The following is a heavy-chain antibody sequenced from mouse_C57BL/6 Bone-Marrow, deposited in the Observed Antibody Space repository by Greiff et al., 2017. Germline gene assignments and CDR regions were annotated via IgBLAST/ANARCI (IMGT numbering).Heavy chain of an antibody. V-gene: IGHV14-4*01. Sequence: VQLQQSVAELVRPGASVKLSCTASGFNIKDDYMHWVKQRPEQGLEWIGWIDPENGDTEYASKFQGKATITADTSSNTAYLQLSSLTSEDTAVYYCTHYYYGSYYFDYWGQGTTLTVS. D-gene: IGHD1-1*01. J-gene: IGHJ2*01. CDR1: GFNIKDDY. CDR3: THYYYGSYYFDY. CDR2: IDPENGDT.